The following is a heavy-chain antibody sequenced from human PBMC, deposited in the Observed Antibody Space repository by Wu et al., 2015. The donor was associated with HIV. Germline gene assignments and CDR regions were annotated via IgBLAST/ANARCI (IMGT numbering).Heavy chain of an antibody. CDR1: GGTFSSYA. V-gene: IGHV1-18*01. CDR3: ARGGVYGVNVGDYSYYYYIDV. CDR2: ISAYSGNT. J-gene: IGHJ6*03. Sequence: QVQLVQSGAEVKKPGSSVKVSCKASGGTFSSYAISWVRQAPGQGLEWMGWISAYSGNTKYAQKLQGRVTMTTDTSTSSAYMELRSLRSDDTAVYYCARGGVYGVNVGDYSYYYYIDVWGNGTTVTVSS. D-gene: IGHD4-23*01.